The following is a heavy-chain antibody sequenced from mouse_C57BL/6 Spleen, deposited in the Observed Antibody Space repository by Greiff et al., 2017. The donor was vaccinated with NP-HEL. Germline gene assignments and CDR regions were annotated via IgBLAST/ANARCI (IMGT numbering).Heavy chain of an antibody. CDR1: GYTFTDYY. D-gene: IGHD2-5*01. Sequence: VQLQQSGAELVRPGASVKLSCKASGYTFTDYYINWVKQRPGQGLEWIARIYPGSGNTYYNEKFKGKATLTAEKSSSTAYMQLSSLTSEDSAVYFCARTYSNYKEYFDYWGQGTTLTVSS. V-gene: IGHV1-76*01. J-gene: IGHJ2*01. CDR2: IYPGSGNT. CDR3: ARTYSNYKEYFDY.